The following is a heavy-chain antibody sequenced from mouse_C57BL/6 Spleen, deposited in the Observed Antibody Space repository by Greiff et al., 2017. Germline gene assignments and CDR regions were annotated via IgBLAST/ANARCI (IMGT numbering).Heavy chain of an antibody. J-gene: IGHJ2*01. D-gene: IGHD1-1*01. CDR3: ARRYYGSSSLYFDY. Sequence: QVQLQQPGAELVKPGASVKLSCKASGYTFTSYWMQWVKQRPGQGLEWIGEIDPSDSSTNYNQKCKGKATLTVDTSSRTAYMQLSSLTSEDSAVYYCARRYYGSSSLYFDYWGQGTTLTVSS. V-gene: IGHV1-50*01. CDR2: IDPSDSST. CDR1: GYTFTSYW.